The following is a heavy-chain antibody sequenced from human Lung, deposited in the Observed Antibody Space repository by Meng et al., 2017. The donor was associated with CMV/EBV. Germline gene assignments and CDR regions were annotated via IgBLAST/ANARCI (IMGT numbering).Heavy chain of an antibody. D-gene: IGHD6-6*01. J-gene: IGHJ6*02. Sequence: GGSLRLSCAASGFTFSSYWMSWVRQAPGKGLEWVDNIKQDGSEKYYVDSVKGRFTISRDNAKNSLYLQMNSLRAEDTAVYYCARDSKISSGSSSYYYYYGMDVWGQGTTVTVSS. CDR3: ARDSKISSGSSSYYYYYGMDV. CDR1: GFTFSSYW. V-gene: IGHV3-7*01. CDR2: IKQDGSEK.